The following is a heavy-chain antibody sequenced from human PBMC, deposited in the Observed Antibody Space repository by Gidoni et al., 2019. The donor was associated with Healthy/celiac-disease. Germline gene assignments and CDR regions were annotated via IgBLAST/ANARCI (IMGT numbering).Heavy chain of an antibody. CDR2: IKQDGSEK. D-gene: IGHD6-6*01. CDR1: GFTFSSYW. J-gene: IGHJ4*02. CDR3: ARTDSSSSFDY. Sequence: EVQLVESGGGLVQPGGSLRLSCAASGFTFSSYWMRWVRQAPGKGLEWVANIKQDGSEKYYVDSVKGRFTISRDNAKNSLYLQMNSLRAEDTAVYYCARTDSSSSFDYWGQGTLVTVSS. V-gene: IGHV3-7*01.